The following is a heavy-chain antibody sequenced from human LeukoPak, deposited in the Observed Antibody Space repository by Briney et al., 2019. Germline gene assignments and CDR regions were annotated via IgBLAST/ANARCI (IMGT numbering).Heavy chain of an antibody. CDR1: GYTFTSYY. Sequence: ASVKVSCKASGYTFTSYYMHWVRQAPGQGLEWMGIINPSGGSTSYAQKFQGRVTMTRDTSTSTVYMELSSLRSEDTAVYYCASDRPLAAAGTRWFDPWGQGTLVTVSS. CDR3: ASDRPLAAAGTRWFDP. J-gene: IGHJ5*02. D-gene: IGHD6-13*01. V-gene: IGHV1-46*01. CDR2: INPSGGST.